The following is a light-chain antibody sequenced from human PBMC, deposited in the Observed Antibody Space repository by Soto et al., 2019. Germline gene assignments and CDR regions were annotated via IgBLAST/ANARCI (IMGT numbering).Light chain of an antibody. J-gene: IGKJ2*01. CDR3: QQYNNWPPMYT. CDR2: GAS. V-gene: IGKV3-15*01. CDR1: QSVSSN. Sequence: EIVMTQSPATLSVSPGERATLSCRASQSVSSNFAWYQQKPGQAPRLVIYGASTGAPGIPARFSGSGSGTEFTLTISSLQSEDFAVYYCQQYNNWPPMYTFGQGTKLEIK.